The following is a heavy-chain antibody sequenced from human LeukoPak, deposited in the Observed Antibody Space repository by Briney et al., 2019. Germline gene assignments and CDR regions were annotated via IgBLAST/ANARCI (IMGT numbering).Heavy chain of an antibody. CDR2: INHSGST. Sequence: PSETLSLTCAVYGGSFSGYYWSWIRQPPGKGLEWIGEINHSGSTNYNPSLKSRVTISVDTSKNQFSLKLSSVTAADTAVYYCARGDIVVVPAAIFPLDYWGQGTLVTVSS. CDR3: ARGDIVVVPAAIFPLDY. J-gene: IGHJ4*02. CDR1: GGSFSGYY. V-gene: IGHV4-34*01. D-gene: IGHD2-2*01.